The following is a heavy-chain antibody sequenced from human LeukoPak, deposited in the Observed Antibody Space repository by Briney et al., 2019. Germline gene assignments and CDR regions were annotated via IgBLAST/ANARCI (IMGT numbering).Heavy chain of an antibody. CDR2: IHYSGNT. CDR3: ARGAPRWLRFRFDY. CDR1: GGSISSSSNY. D-gene: IGHD5-24*01. J-gene: IGHJ4*02. V-gene: IGHV4-39*01. Sequence: PSETLSLTCTVSGGSISSSSNYWVWIRQPPGKGLEWIGSIHYSGNTYYNPSLKRRVTISVDTSKNQFSLKLSSVTAADTAVYYCARGAPRWLRFRFDYWGQGILVTVSS.